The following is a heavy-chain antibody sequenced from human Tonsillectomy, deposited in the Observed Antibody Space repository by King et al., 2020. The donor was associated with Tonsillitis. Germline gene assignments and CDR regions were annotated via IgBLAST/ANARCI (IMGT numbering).Heavy chain of an antibody. J-gene: IGHJ6*02. Sequence: VQLVESGGGLVQPGGSLRLSCAASGFTVSSNYMSWVRQAPGKGLVWVSVIYSGGSTYYADSVKGRFTISRDNSKNTLYLQMNSLRAEDTAVYYCALYGDYPLGMDVWGQGTTVTVSS. CDR1: GFTVSSNY. CDR2: IYSGGST. D-gene: IGHD4-17*01. V-gene: IGHV3-66*01. CDR3: ALYGDYPLGMDV.